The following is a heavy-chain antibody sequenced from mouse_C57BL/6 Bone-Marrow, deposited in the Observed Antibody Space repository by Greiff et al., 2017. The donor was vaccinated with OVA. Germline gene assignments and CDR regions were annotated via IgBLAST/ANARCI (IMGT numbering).Heavy chain of an antibody. Sequence: QVQLKESGAELVKPGASVKMSCKASGYTFTSYWITWVKQRPGQGLEWIGDIYPGSGSTNYNEKFKSKATLTVDTSSSTAYMQLSSLTSEDSAVYYCARSDYALDYWGQGTTLTVSS. CDR1: GYTFTSYW. D-gene: IGHD2-4*01. CDR3: ARSDYALDY. J-gene: IGHJ2*01. V-gene: IGHV1-55*01. CDR2: IYPGSGST.